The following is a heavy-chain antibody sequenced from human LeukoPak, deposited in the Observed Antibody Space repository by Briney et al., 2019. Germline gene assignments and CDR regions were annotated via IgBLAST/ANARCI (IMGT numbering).Heavy chain of an antibody. D-gene: IGHD2-2*02. CDR3: ARGQYTVHTQSWFDP. Sequence: SETLSLTCAVYGGSFSGYYWSWIRQPPGKGLEWIGEINHSGSTNYNPSLKSRVTISVDTSKNQFSLNLSSVTAADTAVYYCARGQYTVHTQSWFDPWGQGTLVTVSS. V-gene: IGHV4-34*01. CDR2: INHSGST. J-gene: IGHJ5*02. CDR1: GGSFSGYY.